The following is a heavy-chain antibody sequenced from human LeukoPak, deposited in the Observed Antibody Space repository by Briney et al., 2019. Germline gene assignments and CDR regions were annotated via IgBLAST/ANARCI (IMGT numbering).Heavy chain of an antibody. CDR3: ARGRYCSSTSCPYFDY. V-gene: IGHV1-8*03. CDR1: GYTFTSYD. CDR2: MNPSSGNT. J-gene: IGHJ4*02. D-gene: IGHD2-2*01. Sequence: GASVKVSCKASGYTFTSYDINWVRQATGQGLEWMGWMNPSSGNTGYAQKFQGRVTITRNTSISTAYMELSSLRSEDTAVYYCARGRYCSSTSCPYFDYWGQGTLVTVSS.